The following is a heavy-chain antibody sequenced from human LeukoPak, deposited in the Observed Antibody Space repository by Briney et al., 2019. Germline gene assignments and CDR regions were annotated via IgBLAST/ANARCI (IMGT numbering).Heavy chain of an antibody. CDR2: INPNSGGT. CDR1: GYTFTDYY. D-gene: IGHD6-13*01. J-gene: IGHJ4*02. V-gene: IGHV1-2*02. Sequence: ASVTVSCKASGYTFTDYYMHWVRQAPGQGLEWMGWINPNSGGTNYAQKFQGRVTMTRDTSISTAYMELSRLRSDDTAVYYCARLYSSSWYNWGQGTLVTVSS. CDR3: ARLYSSSWYN.